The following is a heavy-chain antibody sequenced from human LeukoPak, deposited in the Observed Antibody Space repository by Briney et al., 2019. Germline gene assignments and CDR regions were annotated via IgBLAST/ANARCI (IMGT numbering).Heavy chain of an antibody. CDR2: INPNSGGT. J-gene: IGHJ4*02. CDR3: AKYGYSGYGYDY. CDR1: GYTFTGYY. Sequence: ASVKVSCKASGYTFTGYYMHWVRQAPGHGLEWMGWINPNSGGTNYAQKFQGRVTMTRDTSISTAYMELSRLRSDDTAVYYCAKYGYSGYGYDYWGQGTLVTVSS. D-gene: IGHD5-12*01. V-gene: IGHV1-2*02.